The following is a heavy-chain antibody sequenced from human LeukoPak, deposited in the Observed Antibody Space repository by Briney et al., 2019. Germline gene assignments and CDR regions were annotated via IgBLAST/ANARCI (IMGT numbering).Heavy chain of an antibody. J-gene: IGHJ4*02. CDR1: GFTFSSYW. Sequence: GSLRLSCAASGFTFSSYWMSWVRQAPGKGLEWVANIKQDGSEKYYVDSVKGRFTISRDNAKNTLYLQMNSLRAEDTAMYYCTTLYGDSLDYWGQGTLVTVSS. CDR2: IKQDGSEK. V-gene: IGHV3-7*01. D-gene: IGHD2-21*02. CDR3: TTLYGDSLDY.